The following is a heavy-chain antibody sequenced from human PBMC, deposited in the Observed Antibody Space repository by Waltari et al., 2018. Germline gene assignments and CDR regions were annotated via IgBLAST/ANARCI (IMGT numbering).Heavy chain of an antibody. CDR1: GYTFTSYD. CDR2: IIPIFGTA. V-gene: IGHV1-69*01. Sequence: QVQLVQSGAEVKKPGASVKVSCKASGYTFTSYDISWVRQAPGQGLEWMGGIIPIFGTANYAQKFQGRVTITADESTSTAYMELSSLRSEDTAVYYCARERAVVVPAATYYYGMDVWGQGTTVTVSS. J-gene: IGHJ6*02. CDR3: ARERAVVVPAATYYYGMDV. D-gene: IGHD2-2*01.